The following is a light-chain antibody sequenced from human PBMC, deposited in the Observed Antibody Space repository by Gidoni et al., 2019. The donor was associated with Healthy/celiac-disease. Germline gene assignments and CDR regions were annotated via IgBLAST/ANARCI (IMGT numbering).Light chain of an antibody. CDR1: QSVSSSY. Sequence: EIVLTQSPGTLSLSTGERATLSCRASQSVSSSYLAWYQKKPGQAPRLLIYGASSRATGIPDRFSGSGSGTDFTLTISRLEPEDFAVYYCQQYGSSPPVTFXQXTRLXIK. CDR2: GAS. J-gene: IGKJ5*01. CDR3: QQYGSSPPVT. V-gene: IGKV3-20*01.